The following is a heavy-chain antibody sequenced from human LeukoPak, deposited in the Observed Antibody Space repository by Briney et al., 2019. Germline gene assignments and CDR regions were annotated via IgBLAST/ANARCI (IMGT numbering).Heavy chain of an antibody. Sequence: GGSLRLSCAASGFTFSSYAMSWVRQAPGKGLEWVSAISGSGGSTYYADSVKGRFTISRDNSQNTLYLQMNSLRAEDTAVHYCAKVGIYCSSTSCQGTDYWGQGTLVTVSS. V-gene: IGHV3-23*01. CDR3: AKVGIYCSSTSCQGTDY. J-gene: IGHJ4*02. CDR2: ISGSGGST. CDR1: GFTFSSYA. D-gene: IGHD2-2*01.